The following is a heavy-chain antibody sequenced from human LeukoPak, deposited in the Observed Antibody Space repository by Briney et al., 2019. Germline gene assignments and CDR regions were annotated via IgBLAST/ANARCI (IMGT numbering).Heavy chain of an antibody. Sequence: SETLSLTCTVSGGSISSGGYCWSWIRQPPGKGLEWIGYIYHSGSTYYNPSLKSRVTISVDRSKNQFSLKLSSVTAADTAVYYCARDSVAADAGYWGQGTLVTVSS. CDR2: IYHSGST. CDR1: GGSISSGGYC. CDR3: ARDSVAADAGY. J-gene: IGHJ4*02. V-gene: IGHV4-30-2*01. D-gene: IGHD6-13*01.